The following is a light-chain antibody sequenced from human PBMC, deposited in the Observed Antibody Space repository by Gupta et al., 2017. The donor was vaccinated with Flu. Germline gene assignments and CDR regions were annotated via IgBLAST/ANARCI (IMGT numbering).Light chain of an antibody. Sequence: ETVMTQSALSVSVTPGEPATMSSISSQRPLHINGYNYMDWYLQKPGQSPQLLIYLASKRAYGVPHRFSGSGSGTIFTLKISRGEAEDVGVYYCMQAPQTPRTFGQGTKVEVK. J-gene: IGKJ1*01. CDR3: MQAPQTPRT. V-gene: IGKV2-28*01. CDR2: LAS. CDR1: QRPLHINGYNY.